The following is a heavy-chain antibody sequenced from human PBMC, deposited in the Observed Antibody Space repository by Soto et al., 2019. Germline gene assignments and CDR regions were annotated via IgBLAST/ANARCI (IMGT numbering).Heavy chain of an antibody. CDR1: GGTFSSYA. D-gene: IGHD4-17*01. J-gene: IGHJ6*02. V-gene: IGHV1-69*13. CDR2: IIPIFGTA. CDR3: ARVYHDYASMNYYGMDV. Sequence: GASVKVSCNAPGGTFSSYAGSWVRQAPGQGLEWMGGIIPIFGTANYAQKFQGRVTITADESTSTAYMELSSLRSEDTAVYYCARVYHDYASMNYYGMDVWGQGTTVTVSS.